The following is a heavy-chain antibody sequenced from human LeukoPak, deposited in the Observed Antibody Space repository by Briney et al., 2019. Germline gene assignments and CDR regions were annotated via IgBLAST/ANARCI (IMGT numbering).Heavy chain of an antibody. D-gene: IGHD6-13*01. CDR2: INSGSSNT. V-gene: IGHV3-21*01. CDR3: TRGFLAAGDY. CDR1: GFIFSSYV. J-gene: IGHJ4*02. Sequence: GGSLRLSCEASGFIFSSYVMNWVRQAPGKGLEWVASINSGSSNTYYTESVKGRFTISRDDAKKSLYLQMDSLRVEDTAVYFCTRGFLAAGDYWGQGTRVTVSS.